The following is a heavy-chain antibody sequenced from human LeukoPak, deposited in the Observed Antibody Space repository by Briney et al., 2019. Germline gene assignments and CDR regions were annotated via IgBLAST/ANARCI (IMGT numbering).Heavy chain of an antibody. D-gene: IGHD5-18*01. J-gene: IGHJ6*03. V-gene: IGHV1-18*01. CDR3: ARDLQGVDTAMGDYYYMDV. CDR2: ISAYNGNT. Sequence: GASVNVSCKASGYSFTSYGISWVRQAPGQGLEWMGWISAYNGNTDYAQKLQDRVTVTTDTSTSTAYMELRSLRSEDTAVYYCARDLQGVDTAMGDYYYMDVWGKGTTVTVSS. CDR1: GYSFTSYG.